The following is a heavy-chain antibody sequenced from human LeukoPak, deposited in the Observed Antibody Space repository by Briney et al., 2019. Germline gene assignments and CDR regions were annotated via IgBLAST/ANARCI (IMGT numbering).Heavy chain of an antibody. V-gene: IGHV4-4*07. CDR1: GGAISIYY. J-gene: IGHJ4*02. Sequence: SETLSLTCTVSGGAISIYYWSWIRQSAGKGLEWIGRIYSSGSTNYNPSLKSRVTISVDKSRSQFSLRLTSVTAADTAVYYCAGSQVTNWYALYVYYAGYWGQGTLVTVSS. D-gene: IGHD2-8*01. CDR2: IYSSGST. CDR3: AGSQVTNWYALYVYYAGY.